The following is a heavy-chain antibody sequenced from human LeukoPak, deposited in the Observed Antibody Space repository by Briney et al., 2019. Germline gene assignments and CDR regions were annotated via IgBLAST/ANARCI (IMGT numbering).Heavy chain of an antibody. CDR2: IWYDGRNK. CDR3: ARGQYYYGSGSSDAFYI. D-gene: IGHD3-10*01. Sequence: SGGSLRLSCAASGFTLSSYGMHWVRQAPGKGPAWEAVIWYDGRNKYYADSVKCRFTISRDNSKNTLYLQMNSLRAEDTAVYYCARGQYYYGSGSSDAFYIWGQGTMVTVSS. J-gene: IGHJ3*02. V-gene: IGHV3-33*01. CDR1: GFTLSSYG.